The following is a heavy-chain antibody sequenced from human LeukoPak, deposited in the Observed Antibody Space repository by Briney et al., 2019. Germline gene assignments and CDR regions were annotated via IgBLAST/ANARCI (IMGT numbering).Heavy chain of an antibody. Sequence: ASVKVSCKASGYTFTSYGISWVRQAPGQGLEWMGWISAYNGNTNYAQKLQGRVTMTTDTSTSTAYMELRSLRSDDTAVYYCARATRQEYQLLYDWFDPWGQGTLVTVSS. CDR3: ARATRQEYQLLYDWFDP. CDR2: ISAYNGNT. J-gene: IGHJ5*02. D-gene: IGHD2-2*02. CDR1: GYTFTSYG. V-gene: IGHV1-18*01.